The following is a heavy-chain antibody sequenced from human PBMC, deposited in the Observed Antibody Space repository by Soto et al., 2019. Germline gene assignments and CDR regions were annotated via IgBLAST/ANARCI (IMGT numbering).Heavy chain of an antibody. V-gene: IGHV4-4*02. D-gene: IGHD6-19*01. Sequence: KSSETLSLTCAVSGGSISSSNWWSWVRQPPGKGLEWIGEIYHSGSTNYNPSLKSRVTISVDKSKNQFSLKLSSVTAADTAVYYCARGLSIAVADYYGMDVWGQGTTVTVSS. CDR1: GGSISSSNW. J-gene: IGHJ6*02. CDR3: ARGLSIAVADYYGMDV. CDR2: IYHSGST.